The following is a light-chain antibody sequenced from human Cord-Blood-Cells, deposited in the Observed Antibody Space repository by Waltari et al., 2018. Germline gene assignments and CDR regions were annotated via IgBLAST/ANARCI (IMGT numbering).Light chain of an antibody. J-gene: IGKJ1*01. V-gene: IGKV1-33*01. CDR1: QAISNH. CDR3: QQYDNLPWT. Sequence: DIQMTQSPSSLSASVGDRVTITCQASQAISNHLNWYQQKPGKAPKLLIYDASNLETGVPSRFSGSGSGTDFTFTISSLQPEDIATYYCQQYDNLPWTFGQGTKVEIK. CDR2: DAS.